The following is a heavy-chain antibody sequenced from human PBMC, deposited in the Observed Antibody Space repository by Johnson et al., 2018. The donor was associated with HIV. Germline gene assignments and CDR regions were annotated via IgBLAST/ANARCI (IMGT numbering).Heavy chain of an antibody. V-gene: IGHV3-30*02. J-gene: IGHJ3*02. CDR3: ARDLSGSYRSDAFDI. CDR2: IRYDVTKK. D-gene: IGHD1-26*01. Sequence: QVQLVESGGGLVQPGGSLRLSCGASAFTFSSNDMKWVRQAPGKWLEWVAFIRYDVTKKYYADSVKGRFTISRDNFKNRLYLQMDSLRAEDTAVYYCARDLSGSYRSDAFDIWGQGTMVTVSS. CDR1: AFTFSSND.